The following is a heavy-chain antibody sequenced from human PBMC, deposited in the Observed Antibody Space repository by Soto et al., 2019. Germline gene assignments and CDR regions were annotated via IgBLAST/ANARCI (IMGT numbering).Heavy chain of an antibody. CDR3: AREAGIAAAGTSWFDP. J-gene: IGHJ5*02. V-gene: IGHV6-1*01. Sequence: QSQTLSLTCAISGDSVSSNSAAWNWIRQSPSRGLEWLGRTYYRSKWYNDYAVSVKSRITINPDTSKNQFSLQLNSVTPEDTAVYYCAREAGIAAAGTSWFDPWGQGTLVTVSS. D-gene: IGHD6-13*01. CDR2: TYYRSKWYN. CDR1: GDSVSSNSAA.